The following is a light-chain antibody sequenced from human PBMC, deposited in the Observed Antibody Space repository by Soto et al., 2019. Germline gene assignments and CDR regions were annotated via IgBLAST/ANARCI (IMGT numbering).Light chain of an antibody. CDR1: QSVRSSY. CDR3: HQYGDSPL. J-gene: IGKJ3*01. CDR2: GAS. V-gene: IGKV3-20*01. Sequence: EIVLTQSPGTLSLSPGERATLSCRASQSVRSSYLAWYQQKPRQAPRLLIYGASIRATGIPDRFGGSGSGTDFTLTISRLEPEDFAVYYCHQYGDSPLFGPGTKVDIK.